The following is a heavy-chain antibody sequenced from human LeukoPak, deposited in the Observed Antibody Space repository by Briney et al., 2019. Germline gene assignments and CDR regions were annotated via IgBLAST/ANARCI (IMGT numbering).Heavy chain of an antibody. V-gene: IGHV3-33*01. CDR2: IWYDGSNK. D-gene: IGHD2-15*01. Sequence: GGSLRLSCAASGFTFSSYGMHWVRQAPGKGLEWVAVIWYDGSNKYYADSVKGRFTISRDNSKNTLYLQMNSLRAEDTAVYYCARGGQLLPNYYYYGMDVWGQGTTATVSS. CDR1: GFTFSSYG. J-gene: IGHJ6*02. CDR3: ARGGQLLPNYYYYGMDV.